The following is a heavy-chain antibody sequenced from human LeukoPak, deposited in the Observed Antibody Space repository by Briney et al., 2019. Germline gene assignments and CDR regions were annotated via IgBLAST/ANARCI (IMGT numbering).Heavy chain of an antibody. J-gene: IGHJ4*02. Sequence: GGSLRLSCAASGFTFSNYAMHWVRQAPGKGLEFVSAITTNGGTTYYANSVKGRFTISRDNSKNTLYLHMGSLRAEDTAVYYCARDPGGGYFDTWGQGTLVTVAS. CDR3: ARDPGGGYFDT. V-gene: IGHV3-64*01. CDR2: ITTNGGTT. D-gene: IGHD3-16*01. CDR1: GFTFSNYA.